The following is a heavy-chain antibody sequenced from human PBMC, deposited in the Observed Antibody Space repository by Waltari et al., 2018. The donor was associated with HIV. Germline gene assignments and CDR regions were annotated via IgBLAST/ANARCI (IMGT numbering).Heavy chain of an antibody. J-gene: IGHJ5*02. CDR2: ISSSSSTI. D-gene: IGHD5-18*01. V-gene: IGHV3-48*04. CDR3: AKEDTAMVGGS. CDR1: GFTFSSYS. Sequence: EVQLVESGGGLVQPGGSLRLSCAASGFTFSSYSMNWVRQAPGKGLEWVSYISSSSSTIYYADSVKGRFTISRDNAKNSLYLQMNSLRAEDTAVYYCAKEDTAMVGGSWGQGTLVTVSS.